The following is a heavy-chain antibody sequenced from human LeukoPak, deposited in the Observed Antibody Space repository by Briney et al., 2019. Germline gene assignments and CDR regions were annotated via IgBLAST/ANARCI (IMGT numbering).Heavy chain of an antibody. V-gene: IGHV1-46*01. CDR2: INPSGGST. Sequence: GASVKVSCKASGYTFTSYYMHWVRQAPGQGLEWMGIINPSGGSTSYAQKFQGRVTMTRDTSTSTVYMELSSLRSDDTAVYYCARDYYDSSGSSWFDPWGQGTLVTVSS. CDR3: ARDYYDSSGSSWFDP. D-gene: IGHD3-22*01. CDR1: GYTFTSYY. J-gene: IGHJ5*02.